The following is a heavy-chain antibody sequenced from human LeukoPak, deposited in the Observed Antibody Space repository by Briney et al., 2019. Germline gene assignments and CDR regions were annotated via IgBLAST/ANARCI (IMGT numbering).Heavy chain of an antibody. CDR2: IKPYSGDT. J-gene: IGHJ6*03. CDR3: ARTDSVPAGDYHYWYMDV. Sequence: ASVKVSCKASGFTLIDYIHWVRQDPRQGLQWMGWIKPYSGDTDYAQRFQGRVTMTRDTSISTVCMELGSLRSDDTAVYYCARTDSVPAGDYHYWYMDVWGKGTTVTVSS. V-gene: IGHV1-2*02. D-gene: IGHD2-2*01. CDR1: GFTLIDY.